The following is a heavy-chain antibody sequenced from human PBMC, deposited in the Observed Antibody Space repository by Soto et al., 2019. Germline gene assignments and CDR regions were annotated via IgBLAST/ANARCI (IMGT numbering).Heavy chain of an antibody. Sequence: SETLSLTCTVSSGSISSYNWNWVRQPPGKGLEWIGFINYSGSTHYNPSLKSRVTISLDTSKSQFSLKLNSVTAADTAVYYCARENYYALDYWGPGTLVTVPQ. CDR3: ARENYYALDY. CDR2: INYSGST. V-gene: IGHV4-59*01. D-gene: IGHD3-10*01. CDR1: SGSISSYN. J-gene: IGHJ4*02.